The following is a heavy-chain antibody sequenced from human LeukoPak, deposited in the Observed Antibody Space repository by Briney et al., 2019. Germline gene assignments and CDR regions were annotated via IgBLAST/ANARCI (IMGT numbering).Heavy chain of an antibody. J-gene: IGHJ4*02. D-gene: IGHD2-15*01. CDR3: ARSKLPQGGFDY. V-gene: IGHV3-33*01. CDR1: GFTFSSYG. CDR2: IWYDGSNK. Sequence: PGGSLRLSCAASGFTFSSYGMHWVRQAPGKGLEWVAVIWYDGSNKYYADSVKGRFTISRDNSKNTLYLQMNSLRAEDTAVYYCARSKLPQGGFDYWGQGTLVTVSS.